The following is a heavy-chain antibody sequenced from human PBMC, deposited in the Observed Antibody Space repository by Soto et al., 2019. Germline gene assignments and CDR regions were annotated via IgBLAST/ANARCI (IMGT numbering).Heavy chain of an antibody. V-gene: IGHV4-59*01. CDR3: ARESYYGSGATVVGY. Sequence: SETLSLTCTFSVGSISNFYWSWIRQPPGKGLEWIGYIYYSGTTSYNPSLNSRVTISVDTSKNQFSLKLNSVTAADTAVYYCARESYYGSGATVVGYWGLGTLVTVSS. D-gene: IGHD3-10*01. J-gene: IGHJ4*02. CDR1: VGSISNFY. CDR2: IYYSGTT.